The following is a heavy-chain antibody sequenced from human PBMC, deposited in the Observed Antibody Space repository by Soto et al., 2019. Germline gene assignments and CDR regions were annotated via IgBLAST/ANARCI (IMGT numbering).Heavy chain of an antibody. Sequence: GGSLRLSCAASGFTFSSYSMNWVRQAPGKGLEWVSYISSSSSTIYYADSVKGRFTISRDNAKNSLYLQMNSLRAEDTAVYYCARAGCSGGSCYPQWGYYYYYLAVWGKGTTVTVSS. CDR2: ISSSSSTI. D-gene: IGHD2-15*01. J-gene: IGHJ6*03. CDR3: ARAGCSGGSCYPQWGYYYYYLAV. CDR1: GFTFSSYS. V-gene: IGHV3-48*01.